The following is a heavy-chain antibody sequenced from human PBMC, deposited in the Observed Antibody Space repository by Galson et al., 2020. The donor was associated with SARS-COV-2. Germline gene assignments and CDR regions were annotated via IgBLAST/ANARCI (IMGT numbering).Heavy chain of an antibody. J-gene: IGHJ5*02. CDR3: ARDRVSSSWYGSWFDP. D-gene: IGHD6-13*01. CDR2: IYYSGST. CDR1: ISSGGYY. Sequence: ISSGGYYWSWIRQHPGKGLEWIGYIYYSGSTYYNPSLKSRVTISVDTSKNQFSLKLSSLTAADTAVYYCARDRVSSSWYGSWFDPWGQGTLVTVSS. V-gene: IGHV4-31*02.